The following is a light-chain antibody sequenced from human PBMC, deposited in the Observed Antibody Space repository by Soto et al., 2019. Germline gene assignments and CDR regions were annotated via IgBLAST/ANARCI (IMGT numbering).Light chain of an antibody. J-gene: IGKJ5*01. CDR1: QSLLHSNGYNY. V-gene: IGKV2-28*01. Sequence: DIVMTQSPLSLPVTPGEPASISCRSSQSLLHSNGYNYLDWYLQKPGQSPQLLIYLGSNRASGVHDRFSGSGSGTDFTLKIIRVEAEDVGVYYCMQALQTPTFGQGTRLEIK. CDR3: MQALQTPT. CDR2: LGS.